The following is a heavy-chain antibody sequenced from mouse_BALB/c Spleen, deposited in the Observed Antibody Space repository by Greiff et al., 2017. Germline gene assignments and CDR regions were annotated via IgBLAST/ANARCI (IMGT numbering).Heavy chain of an antibody. Sequence: QVQLKQSGAELVRPGASVTLSCKASGYTFTDYEMHWVKQTPVHGLEWIGAIDPETGGTAYNQKFKGKATLTADKSSSTAYMELRSLTSEDSAVYYCTRRLGLDYWGQGTTLTVSS. J-gene: IGHJ2*01. V-gene: IGHV1-15*01. CDR1: GYTFTDYE. CDR2: IDPETGGT. D-gene: IGHD3-2*02. CDR3: TRRLGLDY.